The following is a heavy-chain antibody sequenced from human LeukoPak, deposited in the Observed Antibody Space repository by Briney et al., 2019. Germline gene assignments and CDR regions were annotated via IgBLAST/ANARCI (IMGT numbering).Heavy chain of an antibody. J-gene: IGHJ6*03. CDR1: GGSISSSSYY. Sequence: PSETLSLTCTVSGGSISSSSYYWGWIRQPPGKGLEWIGSIYYSGSTNYNPSINSRVTISVDTSKNQFSLKLSSVTAADTAVYYCARGGVTTSVHYYYYYYYMDVWGKGTTVTVSS. V-gene: IGHV4-39*07. CDR2: IYYSGST. CDR3: ARGGVTTSVHYYYYYYYMDV. D-gene: IGHD4-17*01.